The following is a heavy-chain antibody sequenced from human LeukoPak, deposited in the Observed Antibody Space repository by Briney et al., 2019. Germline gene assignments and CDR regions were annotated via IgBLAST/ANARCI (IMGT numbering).Heavy chain of an antibody. CDR2: IYYSGNT. J-gene: IGHJ2*01. Sequence: QSSETLSLTCTVSGGSISSYYWSWIRQPPGKGLEWIGYIYYSGNTNYNPSLKSRVSISIDTSQNQFSLQLSSVTAADTAVYYCARDRDSSGLRDFDLWGRGTLVTVSA. CDR1: GGSISSYY. D-gene: IGHD3-22*01. CDR3: ARDRDSSGLRDFDL. V-gene: IGHV4-59*01.